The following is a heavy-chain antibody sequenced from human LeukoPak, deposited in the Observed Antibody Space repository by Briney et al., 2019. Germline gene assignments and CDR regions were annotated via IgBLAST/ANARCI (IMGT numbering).Heavy chain of an antibody. D-gene: IGHD6-13*01. V-gene: IGHV3-23*01. Sequence: PGGSLRLSCAASGFTFDDYGMSWVRQAPGKGLEWVSALTPSGSSTYYADSVKGRFTFSRDNSKNTLYLQMNSLRVEDTAIYYCAKGGSSSWDYFDSWGQGTLVTVSP. J-gene: IGHJ4*02. CDR3: AKGGSSSWDYFDS. CDR2: LTPSGSST. CDR1: GFTFDDYG.